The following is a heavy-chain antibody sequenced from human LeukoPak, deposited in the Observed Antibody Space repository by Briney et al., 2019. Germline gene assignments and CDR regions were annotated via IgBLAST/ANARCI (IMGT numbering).Heavy chain of an antibody. Sequence: GGSLRLSCAASGLTCSSYGMHWVRQAPGKGLKWVAFIRYDGSNKYYGDSVKGRFTISRDNSKNTLYLEMNSLGAEDTAVYYCVKAHCSISSCPVRGMDVWGQGTTVTVSS. CDR2: IRYDGSNK. D-gene: IGHD2-2*01. CDR3: VKAHCSISSCPVRGMDV. J-gene: IGHJ6*02. V-gene: IGHV3-30*02. CDR1: GLTCSSYG.